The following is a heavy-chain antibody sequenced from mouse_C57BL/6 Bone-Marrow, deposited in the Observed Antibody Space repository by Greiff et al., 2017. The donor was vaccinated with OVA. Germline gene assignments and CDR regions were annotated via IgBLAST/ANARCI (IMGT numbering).Heavy chain of an antibody. V-gene: IGHV2-5*01. CDR2: IWRGGST. CDR1: GFSFTSYG. D-gene: IGHD2-2*01. J-gene: IGHJ2*01. CDR3: AKNRGLRRGYYFDY. Sequence: VQLQQSGPGLVQPSQSLSITCTVSGFSFTSYGVHWVRQSPGKGLEWLGVIWRGGSTDYNAAFMSRLSITKDNSKSQVFFKMNSLQADDTAIYYCAKNRGLRRGYYFDYWGQGTTLTVSS.